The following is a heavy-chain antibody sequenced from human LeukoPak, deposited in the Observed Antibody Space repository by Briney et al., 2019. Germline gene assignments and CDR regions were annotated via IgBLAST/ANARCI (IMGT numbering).Heavy chain of an antibody. D-gene: IGHD4-23*01. J-gene: IGHJ4*02. CDR2: VRNDGFGT. Sequence: GGSLRLSCVTSGLTFTNHGFHWLRQAADKGLEWVAFVRNDGFGTYHSNSVKGRFSISRDDSKNTVYLQMNSLRAEDTALYYCARDRGKDYFGDWGQGTQVTVSS. CDR3: ARDRGKDYFGD. V-gene: IGHV3-30*02. CDR1: GLTFTNHG.